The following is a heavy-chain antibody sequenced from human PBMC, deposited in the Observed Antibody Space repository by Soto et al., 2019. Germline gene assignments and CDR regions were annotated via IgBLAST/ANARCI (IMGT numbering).Heavy chain of an antibody. Sequence: ASVKVSCKASGYTFTSYGISWVRQAPGQGLEWMGWISAYNGNTNYAQKLQGRVTMTTDTSTSTAYMELRSLKSDDTAVYYCARDLSGGLTPNSGYDQTYYYYYGMDVWGQGTTVTVSS. CDR3: ARDLSGGLTPNSGYDQTYYYYYGMDV. CDR2: ISAYNGNT. D-gene: IGHD5-12*01. CDR1: GYTFTSYG. V-gene: IGHV1-18*01. J-gene: IGHJ6*02.